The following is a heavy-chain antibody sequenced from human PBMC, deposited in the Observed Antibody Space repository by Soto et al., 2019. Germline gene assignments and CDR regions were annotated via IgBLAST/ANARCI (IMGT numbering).Heavy chain of an antibody. CDR3: ARYCSGGSCYLDP. D-gene: IGHD2-15*01. J-gene: IGHJ5*02. CDR1: GGSISSYY. CDR2: MYYSGST. Sequence: SETLSLTCTVSGGSISSYYWSWIRQPPGKGLEWIGYMYYSGSTNYNPSLKSRVTISVDTSKNQFSLKLSSVTAADTAVYYCARYCSGGSCYLDPWGQGTLVTVSS. V-gene: IGHV4-59*01.